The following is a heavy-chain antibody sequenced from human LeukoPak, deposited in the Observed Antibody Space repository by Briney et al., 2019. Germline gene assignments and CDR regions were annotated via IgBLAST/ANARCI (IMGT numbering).Heavy chain of an antibody. CDR3: ARDLKWLQTFDH. CDR1: GFTFSAYA. J-gene: IGHJ4*02. V-gene: IGHV3-30-3*01. CDR2: ISFDGSNK. D-gene: IGHD5-24*01. Sequence: GRSLRLSCAASGFTFSAYAIHWVRQAPGKGLEWVAIISFDGSNKNYADSVKGRFTISRDNSRNTLYLQMNSLTAEDTAVYFCARDLKWLQTFDHWGQGSLVSVSS.